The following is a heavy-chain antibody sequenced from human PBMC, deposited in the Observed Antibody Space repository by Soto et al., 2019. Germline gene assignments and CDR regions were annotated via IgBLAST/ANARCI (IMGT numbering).Heavy chain of an antibody. D-gene: IGHD4-17*01. V-gene: IGHV3-33*01. J-gene: IGHJ4*02. CDR2: IWYDGSNK. CDR3: ARASTPLTTVSSTFGGVY. Sequence: GGSLRLSCAASGFTFSSYGMHWVRQAPGKGLEWVAVIWYDGSNKYYADSVKGRFTISRDNSKNTLYLQMNSLRAEDTAVYYCARASTPLTTVSSTFGGVYWGQGTLVTVSS. CDR1: GFTFSSYG.